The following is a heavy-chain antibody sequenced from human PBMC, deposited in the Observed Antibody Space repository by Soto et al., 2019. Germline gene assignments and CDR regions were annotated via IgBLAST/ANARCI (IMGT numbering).Heavy chain of an antibody. Sequence: QVQLVQSGTEVKKPGASVKVSCKASGGTFSRSGFHWVRQAPGQGLEGMGMIVPSGDTTNYAQKFQARVTISADQFTSTVYMELRSLRSEDTAVYYCARCPQPPDTADPYAVDVWGQGTRVIVSS. V-gene: IGHV1-69*18. CDR1: GGTFSRSG. CDR3: ARCPQPPDTADPYAVDV. CDR2: IVPSGDTT. J-gene: IGHJ6*02. D-gene: IGHD5-18*01.